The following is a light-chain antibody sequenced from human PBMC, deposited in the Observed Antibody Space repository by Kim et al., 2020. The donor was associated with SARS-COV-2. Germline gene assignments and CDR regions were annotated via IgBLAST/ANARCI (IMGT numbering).Light chain of an antibody. V-gene: IGKV1-9*01. CDR2: AAS. CDR1: QGIGSY. CDR3: QQLEYYPIT. J-gene: IGKJ5*01. Sequence: QLTQSPSSLSASVGDRVTITCRASQGIGSYLAWYQQKPGKAPKLLIYAASTLQSGVPSRFSGSGSATDFTFTITSLQPEDFATYYCQQLEYYPITFGQGTRLEIK.